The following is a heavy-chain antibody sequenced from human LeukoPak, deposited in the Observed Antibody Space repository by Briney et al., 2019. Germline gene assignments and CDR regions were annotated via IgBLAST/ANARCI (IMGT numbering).Heavy chain of an antibody. Sequence: TLSLTCAVSGASISSSRYYWGWIRQPPGKGLGWIGTIYSGGSTYYNPSLKTRVTISVDTSKNQFSLELSSVTAADTAVYYCARQPPGCTTSSCYFRWFDPWGQGTLVTVSS. CDR2: IYSGGST. V-gene: IGHV4-39*01. D-gene: IGHD2-2*01. J-gene: IGHJ5*02. CDR1: GASISSSRYY. CDR3: ARQPPGCTTSSCYFRWFDP.